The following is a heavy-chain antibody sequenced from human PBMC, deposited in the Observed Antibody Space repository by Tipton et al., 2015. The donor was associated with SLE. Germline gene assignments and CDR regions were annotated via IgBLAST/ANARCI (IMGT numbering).Heavy chain of an antibody. J-gene: IGHJ2*01. CDR1: GDSVSSDKW. Sequence: SGDSVSSDKWWSWVRQSPGKGLEWIGEIHRRGSTNYNPSLKSRVTISVDKSKNQFSLKLSSVTAADTAVYYCAREVGATNWYFDLWGRGTLVTVSS. CDR3: AREVGATNWYFDL. D-gene: IGHD1-26*01. V-gene: IGHV4-4*02. CDR2: IHRRGST.